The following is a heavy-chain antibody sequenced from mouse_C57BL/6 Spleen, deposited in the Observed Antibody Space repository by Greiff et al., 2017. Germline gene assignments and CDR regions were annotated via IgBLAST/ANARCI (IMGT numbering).Heavy chain of an antibody. CDR3: ARSVDGNLAWFAY. D-gene: IGHD2-1*01. Sequence: QVQLKQSGPELVKPGASVKLSCKASGYTFTSYDINWVKQRPGQGLEWIGWIYPRDGSTKYNEKFKGKATLTVDTSSSTAYMELHSLTSEDSAVYFCARSVDGNLAWFAYWGQGTLVTVSA. J-gene: IGHJ3*01. CDR1: GYTFTSYD. CDR2: IYPRDGST. V-gene: IGHV1-85*01.